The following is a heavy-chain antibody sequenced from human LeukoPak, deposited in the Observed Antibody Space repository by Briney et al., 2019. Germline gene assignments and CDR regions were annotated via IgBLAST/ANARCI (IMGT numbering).Heavy chain of an antibody. CDR3: ARVLEYSSSAPSDY. D-gene: IGHD6-6*01. Sequence: VASVKVSCTASGYTFTGYYMHWVRQAPGQGLEWMGWINPNSGGTNYAQKFQGRVTMTRDTSISTAYMELSRLRSDDTAVYYWARVLEYSSSAPSDYWGQGTLVTVSS. V-gene: IGHV1-2*02. J-gene: IGHJ4*02. CDR2: INPNSGGT. CDR1: GYTFTGYY.